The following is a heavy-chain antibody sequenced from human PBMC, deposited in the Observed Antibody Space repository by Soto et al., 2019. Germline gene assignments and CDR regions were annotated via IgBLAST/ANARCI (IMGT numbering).Heavy chain of an antibody. CDR3: AKSRIVGVYGWFDP. CDR2: ISYDGSNK. D-gene: IGHD1-26*01. Sequence: GSLRLSCAASGFTFSSYGMHWVRQAPGKGLEWVAVISYDGSNKYYADSVKGRFTISRDNSKNTLYLQMNSLRAEDTAVYYCAKSRIVGVYGWFDPWGQGTLVT. J-gene: IGHJ5*02. CDR1: GFTFSSYG. V-gene: IGHV3-30*18.